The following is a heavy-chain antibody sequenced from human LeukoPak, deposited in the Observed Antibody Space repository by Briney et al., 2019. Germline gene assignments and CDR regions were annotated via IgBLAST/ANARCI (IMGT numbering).Heavy chain of an antibody. CDR1: GGSINSYY. Sequence: SETLSLTCTVSGGSINSYYWSWIRQPPGKGLEWIGYIYYSGSTNYNPSLKSRVTISVDTSKNQFSLKLSSVTAAGTAVYYCARDASGSYLSWFDPWGQGTLVTVSS. J-gene: IGHJ5*02. CDR3: ARDASGSYLSWFDP. CDR2: IYYSGST. V-gene: IGHV4-59*12. D-gene: IGHD3-10*01.